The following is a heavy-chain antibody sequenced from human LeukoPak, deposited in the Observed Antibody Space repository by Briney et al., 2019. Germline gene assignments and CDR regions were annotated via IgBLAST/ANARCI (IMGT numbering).Heavy chain of an antibody. V-gene: IGHV4-31*03. CDR1: DGSITSGGYY. Sequence: PSQTLSLTCTVSDGSITSGGYYWSWIRQHPGKGLEWIGYIYYSGSTSYNPSLKSRVTISLDTSRNQFSLKLSSVTAADTAVYYCAREMDYYDSGGYYLQWFDPWGQGTLVTVSS. D-gene: IGHD3-22*01. CDR2: IYYSGST. CDR3: AREMDYYDSGGYYLQWFDP. J-gene: IGHJ5*02.